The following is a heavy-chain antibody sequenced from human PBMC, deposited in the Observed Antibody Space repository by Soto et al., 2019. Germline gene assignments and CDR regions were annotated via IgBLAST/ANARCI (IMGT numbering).Heavy chain of an antibody. D-gene: IGHD3-22*01. J-gene: IGHJ4*02. V-gene: IGHV1-69*13. CDR1: GGTFSSYA. Sequence: GASVKVSCKASGGTFSSYAISWVRQAPGQGLEWMGGIIPIFGTANYAQKFQGRVTITADESTSTAYMELSSLRSEDTAVYYCARTYYYDSSGYYYRAGYFDYWGQGTLVTVS. CDR2: IIPIFGTA. CDR3: ARTYYYDSSGYYYRAGYFDY.